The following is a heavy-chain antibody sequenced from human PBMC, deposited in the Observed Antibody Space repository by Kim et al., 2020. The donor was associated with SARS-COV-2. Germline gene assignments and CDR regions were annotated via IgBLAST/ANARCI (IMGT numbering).Heavy chain of an antibody. D-gene: IGHD3-16*01. V-gene: IGHV3-48*02. CDR2: RTI. Sequence: RTIYYAESVKGRFTISRDNAKNSLYLQMNSLRDEDTAVYYCARVRGGANDYWGQGTLVTVSS. CDR3: ARVRGGANDY. J-gene: IGHJ4*02.